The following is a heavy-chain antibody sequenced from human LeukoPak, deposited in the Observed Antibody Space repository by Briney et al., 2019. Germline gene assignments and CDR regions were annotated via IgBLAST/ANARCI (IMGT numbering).Heavy chain of an antibody. CDR1: GFAFSSSW. CDR2: INKDATAK. D-gene: IGHD3-10*01. CDR3: AREDWFHFDY. Sequence: GGSLRLSCAASGFAFSSSWMSWVHQAPGKGLEWVANINKDATAKYYVDSVKGRFTISRDNAKNSLYLQMNGLRAEDTAVYYCAREDWFHFDYWGQGTLVTVSS. J-gene: IGHJ4*02. V-gene: IGHV3-7*03.